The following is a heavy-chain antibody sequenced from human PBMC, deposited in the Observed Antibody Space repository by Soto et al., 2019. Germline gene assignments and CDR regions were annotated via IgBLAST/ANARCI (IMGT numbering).Heavy chain of an antibody. CDR1: GGSISSSNW. J-gene: IGHJ6*02. D-gene: IGHD5-12*01. Sequence: LSLTCAVSGGSISSSNWWSWVRQPPGKGLEWIGEIYHSGSTNYNPSLKSRVTISVDKSKNQFSLKLSSVTAADTAVYYCARVGGYSGYDMNYYYYGMDVWGQGTTVTVSS. CDR3: ARVGGYSGYDMNYYYYGMDV. V-gene: IGHV4-4*02. CDR2: IYHSGST.